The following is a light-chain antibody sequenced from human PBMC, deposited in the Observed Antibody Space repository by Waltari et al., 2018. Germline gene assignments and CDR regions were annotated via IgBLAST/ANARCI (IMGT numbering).Light chain of an antibody. CDR1: QSVGNN. CDR2: GAS. V-gene: IGKV3-15*01. CDR3: QQYNNWPPLT. J-gene: IGKJ4*01. Sequence: EIVMPQPPAPLSVSPGERATLSCRASQSVGNNLAWFQQKPGQAPRLLIYGASTRATGIPARFSGSGSGTEFTLTVSSLHSEDFAVYYCQQYNNWPPLTFGGGTKVEIK.